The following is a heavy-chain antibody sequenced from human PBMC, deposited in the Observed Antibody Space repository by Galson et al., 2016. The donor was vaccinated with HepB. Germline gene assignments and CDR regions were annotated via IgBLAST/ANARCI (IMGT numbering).Heavy chain of an antibody. D-gene: IGHD6-19*01. CDR2: IYHRGNT. CDR1: GGSISSSNW. Sequence: SETLSLTCEVSGGSISSSNWWSWVRQPPGKGLEWIGEIYHRGNTNYSPSFKSRVIISVDKSKSQISLRLSSVTAADTAVYYCARTWGGYIAVAGTGGYYFDYGGQGTPVTVSS. J-gene: IGHJ4*02. CDR3: ARTWGGYIAVAGTGGYYFDY. V-gene: IGHV4-4*02.